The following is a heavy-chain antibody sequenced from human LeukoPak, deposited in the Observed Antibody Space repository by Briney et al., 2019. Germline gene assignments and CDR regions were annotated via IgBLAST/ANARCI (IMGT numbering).Heavy chain of an antibody. CDR1: RFTFSSYA. J-gene: IGHJ4*02. CDR3: ARKDGDRSLTGYFDY. D-gene: IGHD4-17*01. Sequence: GGSLRLSCAASRFTFSSYAMSWVRQAPGKGLEWVSAISGSGSSTYYADSVKGRFTISRDNSKSTLYLQMNSLRAEDTAVYYCARKDGDRSLTGYFDYWGQGTLVTVSP. CDR2: ISGSGSST. V-gene: IGHV3-23*01.